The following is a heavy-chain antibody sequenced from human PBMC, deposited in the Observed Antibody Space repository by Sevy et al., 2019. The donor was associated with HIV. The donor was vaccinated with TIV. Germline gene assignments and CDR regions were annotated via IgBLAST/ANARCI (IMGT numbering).Heavy chain of an antibody. J-gene: IGHJ4*02. V-gene: IGHV3-48*03. CDR3: ATALPPSATTVPHFDY. CDR2: ISNSGSTI. Sequence: GGSLRLSCTASGFTFSSYEMNWVRQAPGKGLEWGSYISNSGSTIHYSDSVKGRFTISRDNAKNSLYLQMNSLRAADTAVYYCATALPPSATTVPHFDYWGRGTLVTVSS. CDR1: GFTFSSYE. D-gene: IGHD4-17*01.